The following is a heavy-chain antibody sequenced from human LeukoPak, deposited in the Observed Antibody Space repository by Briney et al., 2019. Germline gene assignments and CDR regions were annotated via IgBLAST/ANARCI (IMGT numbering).Heavy chain of an antibody. CDR1: GYTFTSYD. CDR2: MNPNSGNT. CDR3: ARARIVVVPAARRKYYFDY. D-gene: IGHD2-2*01. Sequence: GASVKVSCKASGYTFTSYDINWVRQATGQGLEWMGWMNPNSGNTGYAQKFQGRVTITRNTSISTAYMELSSLRSEDTAVYYCARARIVVVPAARRKYYFDYWGQGTLVTVSS. V-gene: IGHV1-8*03. J-gene: IGHJ4*02.